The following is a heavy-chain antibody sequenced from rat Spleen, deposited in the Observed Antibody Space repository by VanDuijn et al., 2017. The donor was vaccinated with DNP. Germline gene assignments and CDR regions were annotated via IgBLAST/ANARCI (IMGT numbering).Heavy chain of an antibody. D-gene: IGHD1-4*01. Sequence: EVQLVESGGGLVQPGRSLKLSCAASGFTFSDFYMAWVRQAPTKGLEWLSSINTDGGTTFYPDSVKGRFTISRDNAKSTLYLQMDSLRSEDTATYYCASRPPPTRGPFDYWGQGVLVTVSS. J-gene: IGHJ2*01. CDR1: GFTFSDFY. CDR3: ASRPPPTRGPFDY. CDR2: INTDGGTT. V-gene: IGHV5-25*01.